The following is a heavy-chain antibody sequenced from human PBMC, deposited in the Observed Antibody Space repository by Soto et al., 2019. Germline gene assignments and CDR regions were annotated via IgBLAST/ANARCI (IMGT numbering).Heavy chain of an antibody. CDR2: ISGSGSSR. D-gene: IGHD3-10*01. V-gene: IGHV3-23*01. Sequence: PGGSLRLSCAASGFTFSTYAMSWVRQAPGKGLEWVSAISGSGSSRYYADSPKGRFTISRDNSKNTLFLQLNSLRAEDTAVYYCAKDLLRLGESLERYFDYWGQGTLVTVSS. CDR1: GFTFSTYA. CDR3: AKDLLRLGESLERYFDY. J-gene: IGHJ4*02.